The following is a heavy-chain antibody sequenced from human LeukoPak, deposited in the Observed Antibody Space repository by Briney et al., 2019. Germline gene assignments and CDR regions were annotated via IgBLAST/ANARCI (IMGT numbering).Heavy chain of an antibody. Sequence: SETLSLTCTVSGGSISSYYWSWIRQPPGKGLEWIGYIYYGGSTNYNPSLKSRVTISVDTSKNQFSLKLSSVTAADTAVYYCARQSLGVGATYFDYWGQGTLVTVSS. CDR2: IYYGGST. J-gene: IGHJ4*02. CDR1: GGSISSYY. CDR3: ARQSLGVGATYFDY. D-gene: IGHD1-26*01. V-gene: IGHV4-59*08.